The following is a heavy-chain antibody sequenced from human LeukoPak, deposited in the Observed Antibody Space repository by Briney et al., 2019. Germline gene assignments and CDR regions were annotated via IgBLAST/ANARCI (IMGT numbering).Heavy chain of an antibody. J-gene: IGHJ6*02. CDR1: GFTFSSYG. V-gene: IGHV3-33*01. CDR2: IWYDGSNK. D-gene: IGHD3-9*01. Sequence: SGGSLRLSCAASGFTFSSYGMHWVRQAPGKGLEWVAVIWYDGSNKYYADSVKGRFTISRDNSKNTLYLQMNSLRAEDTAVYYCAREPDGWADYDILTGGLDGMDVWGQGTTVTVSS. CDR3: AREPDGWADYDILTGGLDGMDV.